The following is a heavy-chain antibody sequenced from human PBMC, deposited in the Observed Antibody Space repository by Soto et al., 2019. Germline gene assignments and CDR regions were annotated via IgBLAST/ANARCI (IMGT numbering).Heavy chain of an antibody. CDR3: ARDLGGPDY. Sequence: LRLSCAASDFSLSPYWMHWVRQVPGRGLKWVARLSSDGFGAAYADSVKGRFFISRDIARNTLSLQMNSLRADDTAVYYCARDLGGPDYWGRGTSVTVSS. J-gene: IGHJ4*02. CDR2: LSSDGFGA. CDR1: DFSLSPYW. V-gene: IGHV3-74*03. D-gene: IGHD3-16*01.